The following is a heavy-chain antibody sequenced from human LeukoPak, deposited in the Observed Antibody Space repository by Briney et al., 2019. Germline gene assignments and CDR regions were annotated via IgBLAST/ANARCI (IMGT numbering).Heavy chain of an antibody. J-gene: IGHJ4*02. CDR3: AKTYVDTTFFDS. V-gene: IGHV3-23*01. Sequence: GGSLRLSCVASGFSFSNYAINWVRQAPGKGLEWVSAISGSGGTIFYADSVKGRFAISRDNSKNTLYLQMTSLRAEDTAVYYCAKTYVDTTFFDSWGQGTRVTVSS. D-gene: IGHD5-18*01. CDR2: ISGSGGTI. CDR1: GFSFSNYA.